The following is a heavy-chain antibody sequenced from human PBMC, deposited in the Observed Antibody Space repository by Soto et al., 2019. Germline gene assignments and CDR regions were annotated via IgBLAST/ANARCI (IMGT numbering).Heavy chain of an antibody. CDR1: GYTFTSYA. Sequence: ASVKVSCKASGYTFTSYAMHWVRQAPGQRLEWMGWINAGNGNTKYSQKFQGRVTITRDTSASTAYMELSSLRSEDTAVYYCARDLNDFWSGYYHNDAFDIWGQGTMVTLS. J-gene: IGHJ3*02. V-gene: IGHV1-3*01. CDR2: INAGNGNT. D-gene: IGHD3-3*01. CDR3: ARDLNDFWSGYYHNDAFDI.